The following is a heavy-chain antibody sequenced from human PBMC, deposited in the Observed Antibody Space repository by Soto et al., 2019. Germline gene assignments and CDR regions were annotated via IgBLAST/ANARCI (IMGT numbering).Heavy chain of an antibody. CDR1: GASISSYY. Sequence: QVQLQESGPGLVKPSETLSLTCTVSGASISSYYWSWIRQPAGKGLEWIGRFSTTGSTNYNPSLRSRVTVSVDTSKNQFPLKLNSVTAADTAVYFCARRAYGSGSAPTWFDPWGQGTLVTVSS. D-gene: IGHD3-10*01. CDR3: ARRAYGSGSAPTWFDP. CDR2: FSTTGST. J-gene: IGHJ5*02. V-gene: IGHV4-4*07.